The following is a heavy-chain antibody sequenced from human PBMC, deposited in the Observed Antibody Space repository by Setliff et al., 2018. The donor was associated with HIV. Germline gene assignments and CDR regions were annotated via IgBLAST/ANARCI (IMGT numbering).Heavy chain of an antibody. J-gene: IGHJ4*02. Sequence: PSETLSLTCTVSGDSITSDNFFWTWIRQNPGKGLEWIGYIYFSGSVTSNPSLKSPLSISIDTSKNQFSLKLSSVTAADTAVFYCARGTLYYYDTGGYSYFDYWGQGTLVTVSS. CDR3: ARGTLYYYDTGGYSYFDY. CDR2: IYFSGSV. D-gene: IGHD3-22*01. V-gene: IGHV4-31*01. CDR1: GDSITSDNFF.